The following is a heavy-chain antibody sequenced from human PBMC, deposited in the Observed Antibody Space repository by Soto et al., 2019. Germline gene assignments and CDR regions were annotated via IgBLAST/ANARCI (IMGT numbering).Heavy chain of an antibody. Sequence: QVQLVESGGGVVQPGRSLRLSCAASRFAFSSYGMHWVRQAPGKGLEWVAVISYDGSHKYYADSVKGRFTISRDNSKNTLYLQMNSLRAEDTAVYYCAKDKRWNDAYFDYWGQGTLVTVSS. J-gene: IGHJ4*02. V-gene: IGHV3-30*18. CDR2: ISYDGSHK. CDR1: RFAFSSYG. CDR3: AKDKRWNDAYFDY. D-gene: IGHD1-1*01.